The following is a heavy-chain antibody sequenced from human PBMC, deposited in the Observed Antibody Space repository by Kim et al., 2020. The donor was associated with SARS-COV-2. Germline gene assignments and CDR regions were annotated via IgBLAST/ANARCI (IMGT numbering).Heavy chain of an antibody. V-gene: IGHV4-39*01. CDR1: GGSISSSSYY. Sequence: SETLSLTCTVSGGSISSSSYYWGWIRQPPGKGLEWIGSIYYSGSTYYNPSLKSRVTISVDTSKNQFSLKLSSVTAADTAVYYCARHRHNWGGVVWWFDPWGQGTLVTVSS. CDR3: ARHRHNWGGVVWWFDP. CDR2: IYYSGST. J-gene: IGHJ5*02. D-gene: IGHD7-27*01.